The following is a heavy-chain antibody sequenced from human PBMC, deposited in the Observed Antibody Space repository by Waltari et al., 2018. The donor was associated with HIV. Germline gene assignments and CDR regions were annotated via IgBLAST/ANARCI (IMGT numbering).Heavy chain of an antibody. J-gene: IGHJ5*02. CDR1: GFTFSDYY. CDR3: ARDSPRYYYDSSGYWFDH. V-gene: IGHV3-11*01. Sequence: QVHLVESGGGLVKPGGSLRLSCAASGFTFSDYYMSWIRQAPGKGLGGISCMSETGNTVDIPDSMKGRFTISRDNAMNSVYLQMNGLTAEDTAVYFCARDSPRYYYDSSGYWFDHWGQGALVTVSP. CDR2: MSETGNTV. D-gene: IGHD3-22*01.